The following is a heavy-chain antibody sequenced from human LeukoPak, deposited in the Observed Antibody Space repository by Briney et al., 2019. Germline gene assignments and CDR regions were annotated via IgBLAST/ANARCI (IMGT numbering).Heavy chain of an antibody. V-gene: IGHV3-33*05. CDR3: TKGTISLPFDY. Sequence: GRSLRLSCAASGFTFCNYGMHSVRQAPGKGLEWVAVISYDGSNKYYGDSVKGRLTISRDNSKNTLYLQMKSLRAEDTAVYYCTKGTISLPFDYWGQGTLVTVSS. J-gene: IGHJ4*02. CDR1: GFTFCNYG. D-gene: IGHD3-16*02. CDR2: ISYDGSNK.